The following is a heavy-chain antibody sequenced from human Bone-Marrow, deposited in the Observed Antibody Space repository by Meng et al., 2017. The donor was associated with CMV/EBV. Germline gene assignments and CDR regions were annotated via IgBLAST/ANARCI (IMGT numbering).Heavy chain of an antibody. Sequence: SETLSLTCTVSGGSISSSSYYWGWIRQPPGKGLEWIGSIYYSGSTYYNPSLKSRVTISVDTSKNQFSLKLSSVTAADTAIYYCARGEDCTTTTCFAGGWFGPWGQGTLVTVSS. J-gene: IGHJ5*02. CDR1: GGSISSSSYY. CDR3: ARGEDCTTTTCFAGGWFGP. V-gene: IGHV4-39*07. D-gene: IGHD2-2*01. CDR2: IYYSGST.